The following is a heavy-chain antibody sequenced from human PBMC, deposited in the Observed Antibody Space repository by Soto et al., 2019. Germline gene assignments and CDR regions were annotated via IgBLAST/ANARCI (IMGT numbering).Heavy chain of an antibody. D-gene: IGHD2-2*01. CDR3: ARASRLTGYCSSTSCLPYGMDV. V-gene: IGHV3-30-3*01. Sequence: SGGSLRLSCAASGFTFSSYAMHWVRQAPGKGLEWVAVISYDGSNKYYADSVKGRFTISRDNSKNTLYLQMNSLRAEDTAVYYCARASRLTGYCSSTSCLPYGMDVWGQGTTVTVSS. CDR1: GFTFSSYA. CDR2: ISYDGSNK. J-gene: IGHJ6*02.